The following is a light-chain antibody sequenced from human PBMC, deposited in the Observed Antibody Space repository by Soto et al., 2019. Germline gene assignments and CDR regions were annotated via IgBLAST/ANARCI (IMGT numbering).Light chain of an antibody. CDR1: QSDSSN. V-gene: IGKV3-15*01. J-gene: IGKJ1*01. CDR2: GAS. Sequence: EIVMTQSPATLSVSPGERATLSCRASQSDSSNLAWYQQKPGQAPRLLIYGASTRATGIPARFSGSGSGTEFTITISSLQSEDSSVYYCQQYNNWPRTFGQGTKVEIK. CDR3: QQYNNWPRT.